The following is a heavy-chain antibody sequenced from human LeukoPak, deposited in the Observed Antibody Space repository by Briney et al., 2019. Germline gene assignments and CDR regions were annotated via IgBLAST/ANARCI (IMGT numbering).Heavy chain of an antibody. D-gene: IGHD3-9*01. Sequence: PSETLSLTCTVSGGSISNYYWSWIRQPAGKGLEWIGRIYTSGSTNYNPSLKSRVTMSVDTSKNQFSLKLSSVTAADTAVYYCARDYDVLTAYPPTQLFDPWGQGTLVTVSS. J-gene: IGHJ5*02. V-gene: IGHV4-4*07. CDR2: IYTSGST. CDR3: ARDYDVLTAYPPTQLFDP. CDR1: GGSISNYY.